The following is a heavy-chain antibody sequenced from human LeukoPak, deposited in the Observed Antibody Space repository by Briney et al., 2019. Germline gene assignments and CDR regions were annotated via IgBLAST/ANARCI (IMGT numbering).Heavy chain of an antibody. J-gene: IGHJ4*02. CDR2: IRYDGSNK. D-gene: IGHD3-22*01. CDR3: ARDKDPYDSSGYSDY. Sequence: PGGSLRLSCAASGFTFSTYGMHWVRQAPGKGLEWVAFIRYDGSNKYYADSVKGRFTISRDNSKNTLYLQMNSLRAEDTAVYYCARDKDPYDSSGYSDYWGQGTLVTVSS. CDR1: GFTFSTYG. V-gene: IGHV3-30*02.